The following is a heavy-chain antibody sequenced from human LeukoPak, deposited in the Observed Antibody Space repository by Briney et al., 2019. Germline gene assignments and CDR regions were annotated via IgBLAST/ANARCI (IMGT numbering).Heavy chain of an antibody. V-gene: IGHV4-34*01. CDR3: ARGRIQVWLSVNWFDP. J-gene: IGHJ5*02. Sequence: PSETLSLTCGVSGGSLSGYYWSWIRQPPGKGLEWIGEITDSGNSDYNPSLKSRVTISIDTSKNEFSLNLSSVTAADTAVYFCARGRIQVWLSVNWFDPWGQGTQVAVSS. D-gene: IGHD3-9*01. CDR1: GGSLSGYY. CDR2: ITDSGNS.